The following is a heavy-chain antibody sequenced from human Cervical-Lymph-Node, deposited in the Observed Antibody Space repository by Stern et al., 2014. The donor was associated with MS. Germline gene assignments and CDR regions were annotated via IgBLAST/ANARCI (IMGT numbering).Heavy chain of an antibody. J-gene: IGHJ4*02. CDR3: ARQRYFDY. V-gene: IGHV5-51*01. CDR1: GYTFTSYW. Sequence: EVQLVESGPEVKRPGESLKISCQASGYTFTSYWIGWVRQMPGKGLEWIAIIFPGGSDIRYSPSFQGQVTISADKSSSTAYLQWNNLKASDTAIYYCARQRYFDYWGQGILVTVSS. CDR2: IFPGGSDI.